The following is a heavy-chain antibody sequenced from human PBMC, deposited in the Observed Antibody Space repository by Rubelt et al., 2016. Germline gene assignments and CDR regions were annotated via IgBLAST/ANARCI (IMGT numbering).Heavy chain of an antibody. CDR1: GGSISSYY. CDR2: IYYSGST. V-gene: IGHV4-59*01. Sequence: QVQLQESGPGLVKPSETLSLTCTVSGGSISSYYWSWIRQPPGKGLEWIGYIYYSGSTNYNPPLKSRVTISVDTSKNQFSLKLSSVTAADTAVYYCARYSSGHYTHFDYWGQGTLVTVSS. D-gene: IGHD3-22*01. CDR3: ARYSSGHYTHFDY. J-gene: IGHJ4*02.